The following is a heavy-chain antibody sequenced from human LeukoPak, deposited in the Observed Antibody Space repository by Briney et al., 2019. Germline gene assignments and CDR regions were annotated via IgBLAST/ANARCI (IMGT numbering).Heavy chain of an antibody. V-gene: IGHV3-30-3*01. CDR2: ISYDGSNK. CDR1: GFTFSSYA. CDR3: ARDSGIDFWSGYYVAYQPPSDY. J-gene: IGHJ4*02. D-gene: IGHD3-3*01. Sequence: GGSLRLSCVASGFTFSSYAMHWVRQAPGKGLEWVAVISYDGSNKYYADSVKGRFTISRDNSKNTLYLQMNSLRAEDTAVYYCARDSGIDFWSGYYVAYQPPSDYWGQGTLVTVSS.